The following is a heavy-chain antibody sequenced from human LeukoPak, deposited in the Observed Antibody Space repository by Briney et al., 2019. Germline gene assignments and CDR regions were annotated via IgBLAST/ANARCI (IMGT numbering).Heavy chain of an antibody. CDR1: GFTFSSYE. J-gene: IGHJ4*02. CDR2: ISSSGSAI. V-gene: IGHV3-48*03. Sequence: GGSLRLSCAASGFTFSSYEMNWVRQAPGKGLEWVSYISSSGSAIYYADSVKGRFTISGDNAKNSLYLQMNSLRAEDTAVYYCARLLTGVPDYWGQGTLVTVSS. CDR3: ARLLTGVPDY. D-gene: IGHD1-14*01.